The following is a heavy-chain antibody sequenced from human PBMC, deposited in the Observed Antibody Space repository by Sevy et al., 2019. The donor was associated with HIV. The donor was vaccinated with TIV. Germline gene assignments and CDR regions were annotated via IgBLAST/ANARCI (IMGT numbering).Heavy chain of an antibody. CDR1: GYTFTSYG. CDR2: ISAYNGNT. D-gene: IGHD3-16*02. J-gene: IGHJ5*02. CDR3: ARGELMITFGGVIAPNNWFDP. V-gene: IGHV1-18*01. Sequence: ASVKVSCKASGYTFTSYGISWVRQAPGQGLEWMGWISAYNGNTNYAQKLQGRVTMTTDTSTSTAYMERRSLRSDDTAVYYCARGELMITFGGVIAPNNWFDPWGQGTLVTVSS.